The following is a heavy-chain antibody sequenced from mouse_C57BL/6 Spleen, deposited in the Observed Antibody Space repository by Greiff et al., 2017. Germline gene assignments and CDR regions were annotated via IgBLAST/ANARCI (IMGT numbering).Heavy chain of an antibody. CDR2: INPNNGGT. V-gene: IGHV1-18*01. Sequence: EVQLQQSGPELVKPGASVKIPCKASGYTFTDYNMDWVKQSHGKSLEWIGDINPNNGGTIYNQKFKGKATLTVDKSSSTAYMELRSLTSEDTAVYYCARSQFITTVGYFDYWGQGTTLTVSS. CDR1: GYTFTDYN. CDR3: ARSQFITTVGYFDY. D-gene: IGHD1-1*01. J-gene: IGHJ2*01.